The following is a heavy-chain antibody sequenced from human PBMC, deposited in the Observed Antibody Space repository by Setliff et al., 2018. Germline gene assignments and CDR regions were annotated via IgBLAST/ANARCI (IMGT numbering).Heavy chain of an antibody. CDR1: DGSLSTYY. V-gene: IGHV4-4*07. CDR2: IYTSWST. J-gene: IGHJ6*03. D-gene: IGHD3-3*01. Sequence: KPSETLSLTCTVSDGSLSTYYWGWFRQPAGKELEWIGQIYTSWSTNYNPPLKSRVTISLDTSKNQFSLSLTSVTAEDTAVYYCARMSGFQYIDVWDKGTTVTVSS. CDR3: ARMSGFQYIDV.